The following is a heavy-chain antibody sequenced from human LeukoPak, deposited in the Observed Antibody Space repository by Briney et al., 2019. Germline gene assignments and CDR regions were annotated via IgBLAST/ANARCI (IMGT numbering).Heavy chain of an antibody. CDR1: GFTFSSYW. CDR2: ISSDGSST. D-gene: IGHD6-19*01. Sequence: GGSLRLSCTASGFTFSSYWMRWVRQVPGKGLVWVSRISSDGSSTNYADSVKGRFTISRDHSKNTLYLQMNSLRADDTAVYYCAKGGFVAVADDPFDYWGQGTLVTVSS. CDR3: AKGGFVAVADDPFDY. V-gene: IGHV3-74*01. J-gene: IGHJ4*02.